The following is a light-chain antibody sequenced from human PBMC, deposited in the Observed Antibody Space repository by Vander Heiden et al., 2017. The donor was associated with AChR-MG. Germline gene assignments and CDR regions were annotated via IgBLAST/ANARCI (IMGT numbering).Light chain of an antibody. Sequence: DIVLPQPPLSLPVTPGEPASISVRSSQGLRHSNGYNYLDWYLQKPGQTPQLLIYLGSNRASGVPDRFSGSGSGTDFTLKISRVGAEDVGVYYCRQALQTPFTFGQGTKLEIK. CDR1: QGLRHSNGYNY. V-gene: IGKV2-28*01. J-gene: IGKJ2*01. CDR3: RQALQTPFT. CDR2: LGS.